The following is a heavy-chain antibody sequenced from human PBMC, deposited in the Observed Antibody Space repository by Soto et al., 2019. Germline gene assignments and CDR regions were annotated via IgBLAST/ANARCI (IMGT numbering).Heavy chain of an antibody. CDR2: IYYSGST. V-gene: IGHV4-61*01. J-gene: IGHJ4*02. Sequence: SETLSLTCTVSGGSVSSGSYHWSWIRQPPGKGLEWIGYIYYSGSTNYNPSLKSRVTISVDTSKNQFSLKLSSVTAADTAVYYCAREVPEYPSFDYWGQGTLVTVSS. CDR3: AREVPEYPSFDY. CDR1: GGSVSSGSYH.